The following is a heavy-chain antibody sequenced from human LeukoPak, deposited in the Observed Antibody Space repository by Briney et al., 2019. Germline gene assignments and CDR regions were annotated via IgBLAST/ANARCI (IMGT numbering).Heavy chain of an antibody. CDR2: IRYDGSNE. CDR3: AKDGSQYGSGSYLEY. J-gene: IGHJ4*02. D-gene: IGHD3-10*01. Sequence: GGSLRLSCAASGFTFSSYGMHWVRQAPGKGLEWVAFIRYDGSNEYYADSVKGRFTISRDNSKNTLYLQMNSLRAEDTAVYFCAKDGSQYGSGSYLEYWGQGTLVTVS. CDR1: GFTFSSYG. V-gene: IGHV3-30*02.